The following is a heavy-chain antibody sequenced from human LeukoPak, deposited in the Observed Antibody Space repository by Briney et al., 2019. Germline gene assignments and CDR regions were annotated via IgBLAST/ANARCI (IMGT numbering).Heavy chain of an antibody. J-gene: IGHJ5*02. CDR1: GYTFTGYY. CDR2: INPNSGGT. V-gene: IGHV1-2*02. Sequence: ASVKVSCKASGYTFTGYYMHWVRQAPGQGLEWMGWINPNSGGTNYAQKFQGRVTMTRDTSISTAYMELSRLRSDDTAVYYCARAVVVPAAIPSGPFDPWGQGTLVTVSS. CDR3: ARAVVVPAAIPSGPFDP. D-gene: IGHD2-2*01.